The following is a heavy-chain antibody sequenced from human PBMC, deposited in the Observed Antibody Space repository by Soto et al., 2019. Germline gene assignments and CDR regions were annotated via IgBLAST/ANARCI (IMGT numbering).Heavy chain of an antibody. J-gene: IGHJ5*02. CDR2: IYYSGST. CDR3: ARTTLLGWFDP. V-gene: IGHV4-59*12. D-gene: IGHD2-15*01. CDR1: GGSISSYY. Sequence: SETLSLTCTVSGGSISSYYWSWIRQPPGKGLEWIGYIYYSGSTNYNPSLKSRVTISVDTSKNQFSLKLTSVTAADTAVYYCARTTLLGWFDPWGQGTLVTVPS.